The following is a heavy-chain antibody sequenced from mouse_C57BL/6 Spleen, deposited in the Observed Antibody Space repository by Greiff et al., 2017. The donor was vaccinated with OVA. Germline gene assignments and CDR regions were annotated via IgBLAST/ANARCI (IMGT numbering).Heavy chain of an antibody. J-gene: IGHJ4*01. D-gene: IGHD1-1*02. CDR2: IYPRDGST. CDR3: ARLTGGAMDY. Sequence: QVQLQQSGPELVKPGASVKLSCKASGYTFTSYDINWVKQRPGQGLEWIGWIYPRDGSTKYNGKFKGKATLTVDTSSSTAYMELHNLASEDSAVYFCARLTGGAMDYWGQGTSVTVSS. CDR1: GYTFTSYD. V-gene: IGHV1-85*01.